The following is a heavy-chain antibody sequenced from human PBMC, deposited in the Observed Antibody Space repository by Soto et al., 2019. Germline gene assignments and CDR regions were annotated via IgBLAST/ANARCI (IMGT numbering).Heavy chain of an antibody. J-gene: IGHJ4*02. CDR2: MNPNSGNT. CDR1: GYTFTSYD. CDR3: ARGQDDSGGGNSEAHGY. V-gene: IGHV1-8*01. D-gene: IGHD2-21*02. Sequence: QVQLVQSGAEVKKPGASVKVSCKASGYTFTSYDINWVRQATGQGLEWMGWMNPNSGNTDYAQKFQGRVTMTRNTSKSTADMELSSLRSEDTAVYYGARGQDDSGGGNSEAHGYWGQGTPGTVSS.